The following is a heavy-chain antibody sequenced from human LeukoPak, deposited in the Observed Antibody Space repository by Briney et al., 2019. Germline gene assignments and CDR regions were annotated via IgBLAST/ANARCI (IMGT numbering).Heavy chain of an antibody. CDR3: ARDGGSGWYDY. D-gene: IGHD6-19*01. J-gene: IGHJ4*02. Sequence: GASVKVSCKASGGTFSSYAISWVRQAPGQGLEWMGGIIPILGTANYAQKFQGRVTITADKSTSTAYMELSSLRSEDTAVYYCARDGGSGWYDYWGQGTLVTVSS. V-gene: IGHV1-69*10. CDR1: GGTFSSYA. CDR2: IIPILGTA.